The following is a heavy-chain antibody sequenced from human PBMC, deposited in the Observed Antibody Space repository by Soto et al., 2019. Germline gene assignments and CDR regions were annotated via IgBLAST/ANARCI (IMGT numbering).Heavy chain of an antibody. Sequence: QVQLVQSGAEVKKPGASVKVSCKASGYTFTSYAMHWVRQAPGQRLEWMGWINAGNGNTKYSQKFQGRVTITRDTSASKAYMELSSLRSEDTAVYYCAREALRFLEWFGGNDAFDIWGQGTMVTVSS. V-gene: IGHV1-3*01. CDR1: GYTFTSYA. D-gene: IGHD3-3*01. CDR2: INAGNGNT. J-gene: IGHJ3*02. CDR3: AREALRFLEWFGGNDAFDI.